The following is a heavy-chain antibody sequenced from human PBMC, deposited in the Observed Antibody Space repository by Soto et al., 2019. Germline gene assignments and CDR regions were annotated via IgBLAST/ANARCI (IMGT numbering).Heavy chain of an antibody. D-gene: IGHD1-1*01. CDR3: AHRAGLQGNWNGGYFDF. V-gene: IGHV1-18*01. J-gene: IGHJ4*02. CDR2: VSAYNGNT. CDR1: GYTFTRYY. Sequence: ASVKVSCKASGYTFTRYYINWVRQAPGQGLEWMGWVSAYNGNTHYEQKLQGRVTLTTDTSTSTAYMELRSLRSDDTATYYCAHRAGLQGNWNGGYFDFWGQGALVTVSS.